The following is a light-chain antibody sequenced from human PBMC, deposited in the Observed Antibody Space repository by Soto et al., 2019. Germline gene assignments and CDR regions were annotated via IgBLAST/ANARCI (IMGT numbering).Light chain of an antibody. CDR3: QSYDSSLSDSEV. Sequence: QTVVTQPPSVSGAPGQRVTISCTGSSSNIGAGHDVHWYQHLPGTAPKLLIYGNSNRPSGVPDRFSGSKSGTSASLAITGLQAEDEADYYCQSYDSSLSDSEVFGTGTKLTVL. J-gene: IGLJ1*01. CDR2: GNS. V-gene: IGLV1-40*01. CDR1: SSNIGAGHD.